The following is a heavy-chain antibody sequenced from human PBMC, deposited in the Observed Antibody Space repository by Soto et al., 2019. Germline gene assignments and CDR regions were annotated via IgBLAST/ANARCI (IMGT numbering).Heavy chain of an antibody. CDR3: ARDPHNIAVAGTYYYYYGMDV. Sequence: ASVKVSCKASGGTFSSYSISWVLQAPGQGLEWMGGIIPIFGTANYAQKFQGRVTITADKSTSTAYMELSSLRSEDTAVYYCARDPHNIAVAGTYYYYYGMDVWGQGTTVTVSS. J-gene: IGHJ6*02. CDR2: IIPIFGTA. D-gene: IGHD6-19*01. CDR1: GGTFSSYS. V-gene: IGHV1-69*06.